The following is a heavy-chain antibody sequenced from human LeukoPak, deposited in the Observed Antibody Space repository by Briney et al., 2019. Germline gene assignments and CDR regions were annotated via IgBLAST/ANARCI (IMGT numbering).Heavy chain of an antibody. Sequence: ASVKVFCKASGYTFTGYYMHWVRQAPGQGLEWMGWINTNTGNPTYAQGFTGRFVFSLDTSVSTAYLQISSLKAEDTAVYYCARSRWGSVMVFWGQGTLVTVSS. D-gene: IGHD3-10*01. CDR3: ARSRWGSVMVF. CDR1: GYTFTGYY. CDR2: INTNTGNP. V-gene: IGHV7-4-1*02. J-gene: IGHJ1*01.